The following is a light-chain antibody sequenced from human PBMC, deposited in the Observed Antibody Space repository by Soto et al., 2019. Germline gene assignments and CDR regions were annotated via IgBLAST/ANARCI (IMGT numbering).Light chain of an antibody. CDR2: ATS. J-gene: IGKJ1*01. V-gene: IGKV1-39*01. CDR3: QRSYSTPLT. Sequence: IPVTPSPSSQPSSVAVRVTITCRASQDVRYFLGWYQQKPGKAPKLLIYATSSLQSGVPSRFSASGSGTDFTLTISSLQPEDFTTYYCQRSYSTPLTFGQGTKVDIK. CDR1: QDVRYF.